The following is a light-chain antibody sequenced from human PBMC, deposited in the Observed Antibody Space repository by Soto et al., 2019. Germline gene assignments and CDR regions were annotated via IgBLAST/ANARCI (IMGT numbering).Light chain of an antibody. V-gene: IGKV4-1*01. CDR3: QQFYSTPWT. CDR1: QSVLFSSNNKNY. Sequence: DIVMTQSPDSLAVSLGVRATFNCTSSQSVLFSSNNKNYLAWYQQKSGQPPKLLIYWASSRESGVPGRFRGSGSVTDFTLTISSLQAEDVAVYYCQQFYSTPWTFGQGTQVEIK. CDR2: WAS. J-gene: IGKJ1*01.